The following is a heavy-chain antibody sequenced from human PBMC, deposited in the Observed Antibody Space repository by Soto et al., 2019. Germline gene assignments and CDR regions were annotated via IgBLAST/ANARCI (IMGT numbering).Heavy chain of an antibody. CDR3: VTSSGWFSFDY. J-gene: IGHJ4*02. V-gene: IGHV3-30*03. Sequence: QVQLVESGGGVVQPGRSLRLSCAVSGFTFRSYNMHWVRQAPGKGLEWVAVISHDGSHKFYADSVKGRFTISRYNSQNTLYLQMNSMRAEDTAMYYCVTSSGWFSFDYWGQGTRVTVSS. CDR1: GFTFRSYN. D-gene: IGHD6-19*01. CDR2: ISHDGSHK.